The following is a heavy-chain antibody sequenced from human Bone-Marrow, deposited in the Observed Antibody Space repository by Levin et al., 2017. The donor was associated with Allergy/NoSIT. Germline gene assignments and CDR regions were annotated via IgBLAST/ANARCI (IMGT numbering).Heavy chain of an antibody. Sequence: SQTLSLTCAVSGGSISSGGYSWSWIRQPPGKGLEWIGYIYHSGSTYYNPSLKSRVTISVDRSKNQFSLKLSSVTAADTAVYYCARRCGGDCGDAFDIWGQGTMVTVSS. V-gene: IGHV4-30-2*01. CDR3: ARRCGGDCGDAFDI. CDR2: IYHSGST. CDR1: GGSISSGGYS. D-gene: IGHD2-21*02. J-gene: IGHJ3*02.